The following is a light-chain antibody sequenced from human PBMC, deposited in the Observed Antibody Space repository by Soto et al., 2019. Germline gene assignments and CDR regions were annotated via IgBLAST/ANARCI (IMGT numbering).Light chain of an antibody. Sequence: DVVLTQSPLSLPVTLGQPASISCRSSQGLIYSDGNTYLNWFQQRPGQSARGLIYNVSNRDSGVPDRFSGSGSGTDFTLKISRVEAEDIGIYYCMQNAHWPRTFGQGTKVEIK. CDR1: QGLIYSDGNTY. J-gene: IGKJ1*01. V-gene: IGKV2-30*01. CDR2: NVS. CDR3: MQNAHWPRT.